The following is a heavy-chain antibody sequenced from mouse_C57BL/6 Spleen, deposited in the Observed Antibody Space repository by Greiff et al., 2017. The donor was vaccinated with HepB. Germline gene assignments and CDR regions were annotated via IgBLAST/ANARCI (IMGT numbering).Heavy chain of an antibody. D-gene: IGHD1-1*01. CDR2: IDPEDGET. J-gene: IGHJ4*01. Sequence: VQLQQSGAELVKPGASVKLSCTASGFNIKDYYMHWVKQRTEQGLEWIGRIDPEDGETKYAPNFQGKATITADTSSNTAYLQLSRLTSEDTAVYYCATTVVALYAMDYWGQGTSVTVSS. CDR3: ATTVVALYAMDY. V-gene: IGHV14-2*01. CDR1: GFNIKDYY.